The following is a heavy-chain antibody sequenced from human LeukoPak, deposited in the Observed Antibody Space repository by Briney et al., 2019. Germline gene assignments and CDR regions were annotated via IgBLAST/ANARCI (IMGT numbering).Heavy chain of an antibody. D-gene: IGHD1-1*01. Sequence: PSETLSLTCTVSGGSISSGGYYWSWIRQHPGKGLEWIGYIYYSGSTYYNPSLKSRVTISVDTSKNQFSLKLSSVTAADTAVYYCPTYLNVVTTLYFQHWGQGTLVTVSS. V-gene: IGHV4-31*03. CDR1: GGSISSGGYY. J-gene: IGHJ1*01. CDR2: IYYSGST. CDR3: PTYLNVVTTLYFQH.